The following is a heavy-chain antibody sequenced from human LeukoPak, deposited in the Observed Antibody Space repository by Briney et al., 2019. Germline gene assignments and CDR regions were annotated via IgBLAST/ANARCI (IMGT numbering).Heavy chain of an antibody. J-gene: IGHJ4*02. Sequence: PSETLSLTCTVSGGSISSGGYYWGWIRQPPGKGLEWIGSIYYSGSTYYNPSLKSRVTISVDTSKNQFSLKLSSVTAADTAVYYCARQLGYSYGYGGGSYFDYWGQGTLVTVSS. CDR1: GGSISSGGYY. V-gene: IGHV4-39*01. CDR3: ARQLGYSYGYGGGSYFDY. D-gene: IGHD5-18*01. CDR2: IYYSGST.